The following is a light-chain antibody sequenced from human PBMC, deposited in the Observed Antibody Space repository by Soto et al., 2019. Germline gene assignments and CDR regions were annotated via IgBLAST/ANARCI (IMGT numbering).Light chain of an antibody. CDR2: DAS. CDR3: QQRSNWPFT. V-gene: IGKV3-11*01. J-gene: IGKJ5*01. CDR1: QSVSSY. Sequence: EIVLRQSPATLSLSPGERATLSCRASQSVSSYLAWYQQKPGQAPRLLIYDASNRATGIPARFSGSGSGTDFTLTISSLEAEDFAVYYCQQRSNWPFTFGQGTRLEI.